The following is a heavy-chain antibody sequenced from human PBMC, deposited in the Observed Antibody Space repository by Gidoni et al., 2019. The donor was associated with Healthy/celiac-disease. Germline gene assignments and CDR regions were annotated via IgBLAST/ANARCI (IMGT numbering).Heavy chain of an antibody. CDR1: GFTFSSYS. V-gene: IGHV3-21*01. Sequence: EVPLVESGGGLVKPGGSLRLSCAASGFTFSSYSMNRVRQAPGKGLEWVSSISSSSIYIYYADSVKGRFTISRDNAKNSLYLQMNSLRAEDTAVYYCARESGPKNMSSRHSYYYYYYGMDVWGQGTTVTVSS. CDR3: ARESGPKNMSSRHSYYYYYYGMDV. CDR2: ISSSSIYI. J-gene: IGHJ6*02. D-gene: IGHD6-13*01.